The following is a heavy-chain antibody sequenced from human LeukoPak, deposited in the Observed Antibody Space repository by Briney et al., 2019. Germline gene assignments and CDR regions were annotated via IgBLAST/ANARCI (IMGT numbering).Heavy chain of an antibody. CDR3: ARDCTNGVCYGTDFDY. J-gene: IGHJ4*02. D-gene: IGHD2-8*01. Sequence: GGSLRLSCAASGFTFTSYGMHWVRQAPGKGLEWVAVIWYDGSNKYYADSVKGRFTISRDNSKNTLYLQMNSLRAEDTAVYYCARDCTNGVCYGTDFDYWGQGTLVTVSS. CDR1: GFTFTSYG. CDR2: IWYDGSNK. V-gene: IGHV3-33*08.